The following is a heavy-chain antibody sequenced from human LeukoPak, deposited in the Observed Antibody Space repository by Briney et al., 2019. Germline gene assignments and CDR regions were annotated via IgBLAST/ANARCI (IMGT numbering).Heavy chain of an antibody. J-gene: IGHJ4*02. CDR2: IYSGGTT. CDR3: ARDRGVAAHDY. V-gene: IGHV3-66*01. D-gene: IGHD6-13*01. Sequence: GGSLRLSCAASGFTVSTNYMSWVRQAPGKGLEWVSVIYSGGTTYYADSVKGRFTISRDNSKNTLYLQMNSLRAEDTAVYNCARDRGVAAHDYWGQGTLVTVSS. CDR1: GFTVSTNY.